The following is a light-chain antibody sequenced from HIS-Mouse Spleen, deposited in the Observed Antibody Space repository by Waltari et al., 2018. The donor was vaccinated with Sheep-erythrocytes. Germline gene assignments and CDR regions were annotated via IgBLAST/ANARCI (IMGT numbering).Light chain of an antibody. CDR2: QDT. V-gene: IGLV3-1*01. CDR1: KLGDKY. Sequence: SSELTQPPSVSVSPGQTASITCSGDKLGDKYACWYQQKPGQSPVLVIYQDTKRPSGIPCRFSGSNSGNTATLTISGTQAMDEADYYCQAWDSSIVVFGGGTKLTVL. CDR3: QAWDSSIVV. J-gene: IGLJ2*01.